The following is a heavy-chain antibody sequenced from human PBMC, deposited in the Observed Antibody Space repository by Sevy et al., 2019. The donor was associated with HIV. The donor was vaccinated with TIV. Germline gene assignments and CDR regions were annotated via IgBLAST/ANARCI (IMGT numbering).Heavy chain of an antibody. CDR3: TAFSWSQEDYYNY. V-gene: IGHV3-15*01. CDR1: GFTFSNAW. Sequence: GGSLRLSCAASGFTFSNAWMSWVRQAPGKGLEWVGRIKGKIYDGTIDYAAPVKGRFSISRDDSKNTLYLQMNSLKTEDTAVYYCTAFSWSQEDYYNYWGQGTLVTVSS. CDR2: IKGKIYDGTI. D-gene: IGHD6-13*01. J-gene: IGHJ4*02.